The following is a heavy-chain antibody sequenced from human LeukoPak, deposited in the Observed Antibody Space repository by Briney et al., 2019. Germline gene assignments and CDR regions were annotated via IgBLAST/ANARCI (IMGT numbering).Heavy chain of an antibody. J-gene: IGHJ5*02. Sequence: ASVKVSCKASGYTFTGYYMHWVRQAPGQGLEWMGSINPNSGVTNYAQKFQGRVTVARDTSISTAYMELSSLRSDDTAVYYCARVASGYNYGSWFDPWGQGTLVTVSS. V-gene: IGHV1-2*02. CDR3: ARVASGYNYGSWFDP. CDR1: GYTFTGYY. CDR2: INPNSGVT. D-gene: IGHD5-18*01.